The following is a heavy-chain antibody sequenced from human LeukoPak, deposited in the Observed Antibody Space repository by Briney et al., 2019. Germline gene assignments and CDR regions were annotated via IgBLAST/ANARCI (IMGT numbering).Heavy chain of an antibody. V-gene: IGHV1-2*02. D-gene: IGHD2-15*01. CDR1: GYTFTGYY. CDR2: INPNSGGT. J-gene: IGHJ5*02. Sequence: ASVNVSCKASGYTFTGYYMQWVRHAPGQGLEWMGWINPNSGGTNYAQKFQGRVTMTRDTSISTAYMALSRLSSDDTAVYYCARDFSCSGGRCDSWWFDPWGQGTLVTVSS. CDR3: ARDFSCSGGRCDSWWFDP.